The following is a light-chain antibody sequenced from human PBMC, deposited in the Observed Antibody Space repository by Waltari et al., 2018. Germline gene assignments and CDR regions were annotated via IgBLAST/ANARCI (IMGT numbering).Light chain of an antibody. J-gene: IGKJ4*01. CDR2: DAS. CDR1: RNVELY. Sequence: EVVLTQSPATLPLSPGDRATLSCRASRNVELYLAWYQQRPGQPPRLLIYDASNRATDIPARFSGSGSGTDFTLTISSLEPEDFAVYYCQQRKFWPPLTFGGGTKVEIK. CDR3: QQRKFWPPLT. V-gene: IGKV3-11*01.